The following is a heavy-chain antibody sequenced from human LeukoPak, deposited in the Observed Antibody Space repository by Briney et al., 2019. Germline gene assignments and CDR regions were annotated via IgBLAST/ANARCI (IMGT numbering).Heavy chain of an antibody. D-gene: IGHD3-10*01. Sequence: SETLSLTCTVSGGSISSSSYYWGWIRQPPGKGLEWIGSIYYGGITYYNPSLKSRVTISVDTSKNQFSLKLSSVTAADTAVYHCASVDGSGSYGPNYYMGVWGKGTTVTISS. CDR3: ASVDGSGSYGPNYYMGV. J-gene: IGHJ6*03. CDR2: IYYGGIT. CDR1: GGSISSSSYY. V-gene: IGHV4-39*01.